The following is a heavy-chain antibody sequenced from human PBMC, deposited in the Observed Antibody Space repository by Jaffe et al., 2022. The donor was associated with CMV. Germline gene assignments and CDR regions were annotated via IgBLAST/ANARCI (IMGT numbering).Heavy chain of an antibody. J-gene: IGHJ6*02. V-gene: IGHV1-8*01. CDR1: GYTFTSYD. CDR2: MNPNSGNT. Sequence: QVQLVQSGAEVKKPGASVKVSCKASGYTFTSYDINWVRQATGQGLEWMGWMNPNSGNTGYAQKFQGRVTMTRNTSISTAYMELSSLRSEDTAVYYCASARIAAAGTVEYYYYYGMDVWGQGTTVTVSS. D-gene: IGHD6-13*01. CDR3: ASARIAAAGTVEYYYYYGMDV.